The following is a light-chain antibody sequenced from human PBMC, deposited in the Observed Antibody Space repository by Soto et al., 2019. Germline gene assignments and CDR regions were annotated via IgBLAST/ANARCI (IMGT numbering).Light chain of an antibody. J-gene: IGKJ2*01. CDR3: QQYNRYPYT. Sequence: DILMTQSPSARSASVGDRVTITCRASQSISTFLAWYQQKPGKAPNLLIYYASNLQSGVPSRFGGSGSGTEFSLTISRLQRDDFATYYCQQYNRYPYTFGQGTKREIK. V-gene: IGKV1-5*03. CDR2: YAS. CDR1: QSISTF.